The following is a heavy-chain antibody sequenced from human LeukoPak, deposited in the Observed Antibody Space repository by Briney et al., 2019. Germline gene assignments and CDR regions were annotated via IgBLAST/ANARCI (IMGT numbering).Heavy chain of an antibody. D-gene: IGHD3-16*02. CDR2: INHSGST. CDR3: ARGFPPYDYVWGSYRLYYFDY. CDR1: GGSFSGYY. J-gene: IGHJ4*02. Sequence: PSETLSLTCAVYGGSFSGYYWSWIRQPPGKGLEWIGEINHSGSTNYNPSLKSRVTISVDTSKNQVSLKLSSVTAADTAVYYCARGFPPYDYVWGSYRLYYFDYWGQGTLVTVSS. V-gene: IGHV4-34*01.